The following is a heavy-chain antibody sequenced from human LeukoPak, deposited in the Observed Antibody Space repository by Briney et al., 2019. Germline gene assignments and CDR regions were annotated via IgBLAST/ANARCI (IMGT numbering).Heavy chain of an antibody. CDR2: INHSGST. V-gene: IGHV4-34*01. J-gene: IGHJ5*02. CDR3: ARGRSIVVVPAARPGGFDP. D-gene: IGHD2-2*01. Sequence: LETLSLTCAVYGGSFSGYYWSWIRQPPGKGLEWIGEINHSGSTNYNPSLKSRVTISVDTSKNQFSLKLSSVTAADTAVCYCARGRSIVVVPAARPGGFDPWGQGTLVTVSS. CDR1: GGSFSGYY.